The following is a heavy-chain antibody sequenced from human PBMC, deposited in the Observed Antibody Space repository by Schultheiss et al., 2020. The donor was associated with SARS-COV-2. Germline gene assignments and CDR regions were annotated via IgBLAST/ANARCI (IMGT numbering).Heavy chain of an antibody. CDR1: GGSISSSNW. V-gene: IGHV4-4*02. D-gene: IGHD3-22*01. CDR2: IYHSGST. J-gene: IGHJ4*02. Sequence: SETLSLTCTVSGGSISSSNWWSWVRQPPGKGLEWIGEIYHSGSTNYNPSLKSRVTISADTSKNQLSLKLSSVTAADTAVYYCARHVDYYDTSGSAFEHWGQGTLVTVSS. CDR3: ARHVDYYDTSGSAFEH.